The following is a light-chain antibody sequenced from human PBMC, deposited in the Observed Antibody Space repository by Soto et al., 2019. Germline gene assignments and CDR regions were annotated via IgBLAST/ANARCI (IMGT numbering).Light chain of an antibody. Sequence: EIVLTQSPGTLSLSPGERATLSCRADRSVSDTLLTWFQQKPGQAPRLLIFGTSIRAPGIPDRFSGSGSGTDFTLTISRLEPEDFAVYYCQQYGASSWTFGPGTKVEIK. V-gene: IGKV3-20*01. CDR2: GTS. J-gene: IGKJ1*01. CDR3: QQYGASSWT. CDR1: RSVSDTL.